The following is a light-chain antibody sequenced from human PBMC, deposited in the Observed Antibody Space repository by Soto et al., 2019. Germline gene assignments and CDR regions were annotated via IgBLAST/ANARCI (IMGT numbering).Light chain of an antibody. V-gene: IGLV2-14*01. CDR3: NSYAGSDNYVL. Sequence: QSVLTQPASVSGSPGQSITISCTGTSSDVGGYNYVSWYQQHPGKAPKLMIYEVSNRPSGVSNRFSGSKSGNTASLTISGLQAEDEADYFCNSYAGSDNYVLFGGGTKVTVL. J-gene: IGLJ3*02. CDR1: SSDVGGYNY. CDR2: EVS.